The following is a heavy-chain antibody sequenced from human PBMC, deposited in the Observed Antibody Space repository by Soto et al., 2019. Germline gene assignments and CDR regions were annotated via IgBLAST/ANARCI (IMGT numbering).Heavy chain of an antibody. J-gene: IGHJ6*03. CDR3: ARAETALPSESCSSTSCYRGVYYYYYMDV. V-gene: IGHV1-46*03. D-gene: IGHD2-2*01. CDR2: INPSGGST. CDR1: GYTFTSYY. Sequence: GASVKVSCKASGYTFTSYYMHWVRQAPGQGLEWMGIINPSGGSTSYAQKFQGRVTMTRDTSTSTVYMELSSLRSEDTAVYYCARAETALPSESCSSTSCYRGVYYYYYMDVWGKRTTVTVSS.